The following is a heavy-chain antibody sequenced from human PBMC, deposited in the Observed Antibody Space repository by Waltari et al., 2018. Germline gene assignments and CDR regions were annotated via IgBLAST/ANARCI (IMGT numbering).Heavy chain of an antibody. Sequence: QVQLQESGPGLVKPSETLSLTCTVSGGSISSYYWSWIRQPAGKGLECIGRIYPSGSTNYSPSLKSRVTMSVDTSKNQLSLKLNSVTAADTAVYYCARASGSGWFYFDYWGQGTLVTVSS. CDR1: GGSISSYY. V-gene: IGHV4-4*07. D-gene: IGHD6-19*01. CDR3: ARASGSGWFYFDY. CDR2: IYPSGST. J-gene: IGHJ4*02.